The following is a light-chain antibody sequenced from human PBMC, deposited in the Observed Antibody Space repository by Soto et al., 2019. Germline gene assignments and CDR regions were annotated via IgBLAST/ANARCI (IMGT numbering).Light chain of an antibody. Sequence: DIQMTQSPSSLSASVGDRVTITCRASQGIRNDLGWYQEKPGKAPKRLIYGISTLQSGVPSRFGGSGSGTEFALTISSLQPEDLATYYCLQYQSYPWTFGQGTKVEIK. CDR2: GIS. CDR1: QGIRND. V-gene: IGKV1-17*01. J-gene: IGKJ1*01. CDR3: LQYQSYPWT.